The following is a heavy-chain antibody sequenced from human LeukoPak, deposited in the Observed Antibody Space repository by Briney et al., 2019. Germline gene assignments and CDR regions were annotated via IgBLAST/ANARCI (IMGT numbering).Heavy chain of an antibody. CDR3: ARDDRIAAAGTFDY. J-gene: IGHJ4*02. CDR1: GFTVSSSF. Sequence: RGGSLRLSCAASGFTVSSSFLSWVRQAPGKGLEWVSIIYSGGSTYYADSVKGRFTISRDNSQNTLYLQMNSLRAEDTAVYYCARDDRIAAAGTFDYWGQGTLVTVSS. CDR2: IYSGGST. V-gene: IGHV3-53*01. D-gene: IGHD6-13*01.